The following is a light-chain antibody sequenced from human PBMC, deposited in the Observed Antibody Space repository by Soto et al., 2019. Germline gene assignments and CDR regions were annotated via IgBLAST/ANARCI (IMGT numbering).Light chain of an antibody. CDR3: QQYNNWPIT. V-gene: IGKV3-15*01. CDR1: QSVSSY. Sequence: EIVLTQSPATLSLSPGERATLSFRVSQSVSSYLAWYQQKPGQAPRLLIYGASTRATGIPARFSGSGSGTEFTLTISSLQSEDFAVYYCQQYNNWPITFGQGTRLEI. CDR2: GAS. J-gene: IGKJ5*01.